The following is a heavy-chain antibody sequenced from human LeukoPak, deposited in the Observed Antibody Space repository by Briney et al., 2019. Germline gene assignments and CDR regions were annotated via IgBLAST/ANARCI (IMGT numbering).Heavy chain of an antibody. V-gene: IGHV3-64*01. D-gene: IGHD2-21*01. J-gene: IGHJ3*02. CDR2: ISPSGGHT. CDR3: ARVGDDDAFDI. Sequence: HPGGSLRLSCAASGFTFSSYEMNWVRQAPGKGLEYVSAISPSGGHTYYANSVKGRFTISRDNSKNTLYLQMGSLRAEDRAVYYCARVGDDDAFDIWGQGTMVTVSS. CDR1: GFTFSSYE.